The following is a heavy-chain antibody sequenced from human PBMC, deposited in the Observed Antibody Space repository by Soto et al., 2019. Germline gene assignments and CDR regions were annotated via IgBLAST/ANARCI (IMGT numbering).Heavy chain of an antibody. J-gene: IGHJ4*02. CDR2: IIPIFGTA. D-gene: IGHD3-10*01. V-gene: IGHV1-69*13. CDR1: GGTFSSYA. CDR3: ARDQSGGILLSG. Sequence: SVKVSCKASGGTFSSYAISWVRQAPGQGLEWMGGIIPIFGTANYAQKFQGRVTITADESTSTAYMELSSLRSEDTAVYYCARDQSGGILLSGWGQGTLVTVSS.